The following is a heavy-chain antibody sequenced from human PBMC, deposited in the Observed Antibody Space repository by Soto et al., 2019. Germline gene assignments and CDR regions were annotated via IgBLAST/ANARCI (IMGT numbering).Heavy chain of an antibody. D-gene: IGHD3-3*01. J-gene: IGHJ4*02. CDR3: AHRVLRTVFGLVTTTSIYFDF. Sequence: QITLNESGPTVVRPTEPLTLTCRFSGFSLTTSGVGVGWIRQSPGKSPEWLALIYWDDDKRYSASLKSRLTITNYTSKYQVVLTVSVLDPTDTATYYCAHRVLRTVFGLVTTTSIYFDFWCQGTPVAVSS. V-gene: IGHV2-5*02. CDR1: GFSLTTSGVG. CDR2: IYWDDDK.